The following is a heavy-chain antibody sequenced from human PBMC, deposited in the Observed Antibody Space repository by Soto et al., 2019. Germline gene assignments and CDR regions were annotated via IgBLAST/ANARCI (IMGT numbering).Heavy chain of an antibody. J-gene: IGHJ4*02. CDR1: GLTFSTYG. CDR3: VKDTLGGMTPVFMPGPD. Sequence: VQLVESGGGVVQPGRSLRLSCAASGLTFSTYGFHWVRQTPGKGLEWVAVISNDVRNIHYAESVEGRLTISRDNSKNTLYLQMNSLRPNDTAVYYCVKDTLGGMTPVFMPGPDWGQGTLVTVSS. V-gene: IGHV3-30*18. D-gene: IGHD2-2*01. CDR2: ISNDVRNI.